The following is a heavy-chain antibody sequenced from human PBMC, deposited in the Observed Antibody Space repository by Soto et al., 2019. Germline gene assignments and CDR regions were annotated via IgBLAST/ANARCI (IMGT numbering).Heavy chain of an antibody. D-gene: IGHD3-22*01. CDR3: ARDVPLNYYDGTYSYYAMDV. J-gene: IGHJ6*02. CDR1: GGTFSSQA. CDR2: IIPVFKAT. V-gene: IGHV1-69*01. Sequence: QVQLVQSGAEVKKPGSSVKVSCKASGGTFSSQAISWVRQAPGQGLEWMGGIIPVFKATNYAQKFQGRVTITAAGSTSTAYMDLYSLRSEDTAVYYCARDVPLNYYDGTYSYYAMDVWGQGTTVTVSS.